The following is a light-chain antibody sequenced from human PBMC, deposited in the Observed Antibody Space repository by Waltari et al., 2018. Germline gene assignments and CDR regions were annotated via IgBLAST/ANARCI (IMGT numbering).Light chain of an antibody. V-gene: IGLV5-45*03. CDR2: YKSVSDK. Sequence: QAVLTQPSSLSASPGASASLTCTLRTGIHVGSYRIYLYQQKPGSPHHDLLRYKSVSDKHQDSRVPRRFSRSKDASANAGILLISGLQSEDEADYYCMIWHNNAVVFGGGTTLTVL. CDR3: MIWHNNAVV. J-gene: IGLJ2*01. CDR1: TGIHVGSYR.